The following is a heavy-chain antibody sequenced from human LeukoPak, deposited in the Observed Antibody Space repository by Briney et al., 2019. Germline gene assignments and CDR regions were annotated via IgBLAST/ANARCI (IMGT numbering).Heavy chain of an antibody. J-gene: IGHJ4*02. V-gene: IGHV3-21*01. CDR2: ISSSSSYI. D-gene: IGHD5-24*01. CDR3: ARRRDGYTRSFDY. Sequence: PGGSLRLSCTASGFTLSNYSMNWVRQAPGKGLEWVSSISSSSSYIYYADSVKGRFTTSRDNAKNSLYLQMNSLRAEDTAVYYCARRRDGYTRSFDYWGQGTLVTVSS. CDR1: GFTLSNYS.